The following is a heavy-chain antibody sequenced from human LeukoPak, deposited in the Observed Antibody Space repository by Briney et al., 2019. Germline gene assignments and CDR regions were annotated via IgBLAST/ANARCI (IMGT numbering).Heavy chain of an antibody. V-gene: IGHV4-59*01. CDR3: ARVPDPSVNYYYGMDV. J-gene: IGHJ6*04. CDR2: IYYSGST. D-gene: IGHD4-17*01. Sequence: SETLSLTCTVSGGSISSYYWSWIRQLPGKGLEWIGYIYYSGSTNYNPSLKSRVTISVDTSKNQFSLKLSSVTAADTAVYYCARVPDPSVNYYYGMDVWGKGTTVTVSS. CDR1: GGSISSYY.